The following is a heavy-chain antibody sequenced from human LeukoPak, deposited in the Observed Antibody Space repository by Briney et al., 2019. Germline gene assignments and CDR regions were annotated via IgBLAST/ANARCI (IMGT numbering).Heavy chain of an antibody. CDR2: IIPIFGTA. V-gene: IGHV1-69*05. D-gene: IGHD6-19*01. CDR1: GGTFSSYA. CDR3: ARVPYSSGWYSNKTHYYYYYYMDV. Sequence: GASVKVSCKASGGTFSSYAISWVRQAPGQGLEWMGGIIPIFGTANYAQKFQGRLTITTDESTSTAYMELSSLRSEDTAVYYCARVPYSSGWYSNKTHYYYYYYMDVWGKGTTVTVSS. J-gene: IGHJ6*03.